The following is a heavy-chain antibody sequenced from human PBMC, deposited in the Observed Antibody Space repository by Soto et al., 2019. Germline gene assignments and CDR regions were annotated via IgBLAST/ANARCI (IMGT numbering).Heavy chain of an antibody. CDR3: ARHFITIFGVVMTNYYYYGMDV. CDR2: ISAYNGNT. J-gene: IGHJ6*02. V-gene: IGHV1-18*01. Sequence: QVQLVQSGAEVKKPGASVKVSCKASGYTFTSHGISWVRQAPGQGLEWMGWISAYNGNTNYAQKLQGRVTMTTDTSTSTAYMELRSLRSDDTAVYYCARHFITIFGVVMTNYYYYGMDVWGQGTTVTVSS. CDR1: GYTFTSHG. D-gene: IGHD3-3*01.